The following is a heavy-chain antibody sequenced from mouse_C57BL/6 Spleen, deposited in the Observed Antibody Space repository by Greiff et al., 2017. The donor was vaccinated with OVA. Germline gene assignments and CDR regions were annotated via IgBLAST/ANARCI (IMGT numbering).Heavy chain of an antibody. CDR1: GFTFSSYA. J-gene: IGHJ2*01. CDR2: ISDGGSYT. Sequence: EVKLVESGGGLVKPGGSLKLSCAASGFTFSSYAMSWVRQTPEKRLEWVATISDGGSYTYYPDNVKGRFTISRDNAKNNLYLQMSHLKSEDTAMYYCARGHLYYFDYWGQGTTLTVSA. CDR3: ARGHLYYFDY. V-gene: IGHV5-4*03.